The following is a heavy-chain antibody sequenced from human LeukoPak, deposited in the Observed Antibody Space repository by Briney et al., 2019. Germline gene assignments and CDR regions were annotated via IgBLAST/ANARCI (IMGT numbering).Heavy chain of an antibody. CDR3: ARDQQGFDH. CDR1: GYTFTGIY. V-gene: IGHV1-46*01. D-gene: IGHD1/OR15-1a*01. Sequence: GASVKVSCKASGYTFTGIYIHWVRQAPGQGLEWMGIFYPRDGSTSYAQKFQGRVTMTRDTSTSTVHMELSGLRSEDKAVYYCARDQQGFDHWGQRTLVTVSS. J-gene: IGHJ4*02. CDR2: FYPRDGST.